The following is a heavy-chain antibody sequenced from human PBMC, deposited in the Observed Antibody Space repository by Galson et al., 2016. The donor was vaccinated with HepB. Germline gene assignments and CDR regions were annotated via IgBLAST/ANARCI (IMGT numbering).Heavy chain of an antibody. V-gene: IGHV3-23*01. D-gene: IGHD4-17*01. CDR2: ISGDGHST. J-gene: IGHJ4*02. Sequence: SLRLSCAASGFTFSTYVMRWVRQAPGKGLEWVSGISGDGHSTYYADSVKGRFTISRDNYKNTLYLQMNSLRADDTALYYCAKDRDHFGDYVFDYWGQGTLVTVSS. CDR1: GFTFSTYV. CDR3: AKDRDHFGDYVFDY.